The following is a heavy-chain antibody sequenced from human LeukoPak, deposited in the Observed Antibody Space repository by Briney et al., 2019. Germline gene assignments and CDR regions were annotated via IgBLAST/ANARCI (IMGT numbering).Heavy chain of an antibody. CDR1: GGSISSGGYY. Sequence: PSETLSLTCTVSGGSISSGGYYWSWIRQHPGKGLEWIGYIYYSGSTYHNPSLKSRVTISVDTSKNQFSLKLSSVTAADTAVYYCARSKKSSSSWFDPWGQGTLVTVSS. CDR3: ARSKKSSSSWFDP. CDR2: IYYSGST. D-gene: IGHD6-13*01. J-gene: IGHJ5*02. V-gene: IGHV4-31*03.